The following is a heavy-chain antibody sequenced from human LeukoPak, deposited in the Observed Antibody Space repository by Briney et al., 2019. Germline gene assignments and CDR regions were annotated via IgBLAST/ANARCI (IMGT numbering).Heavy chain of an antibody. D-gene: IGHD3-10*01. CDR1: GYTFTSYY. CDR2: IIPIFGTA. J-gene: IGHJ5*02. Sequence: SVKVSCKASGYTFTSYYMHWVRQAPGQGLEWMGGIIPIFGTANYAQKFQGRVTITADESTSTAYMELSSLRSEDTAVYYCARGTSMVRGEAWGQGTLVTVSS. CDR3: ARGTSMVRGEA. V-gene: IGHV1-69*13.